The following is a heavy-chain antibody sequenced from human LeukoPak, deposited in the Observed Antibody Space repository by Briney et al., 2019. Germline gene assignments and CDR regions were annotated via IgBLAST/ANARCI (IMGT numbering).Heavy chain of an antibody. J-gene: IGHJ4*02. V-gene: IGHV4-59*01. CDR2: IYYSGST. CDR3: ARGNLLGDYVLDY. CDR1: GGSISGYY. D-gene: IGHD4-17*01. Sequence: PSETLSLTCTVSGGSISGYYWSWIRQPPGKGLEWIGYIYYSGSTNYNPSLKSRVTISVDTSKNQFSLKLSSVTAADTAVYYCARGNLLGDYVLDYWGQGTLVTVSS.